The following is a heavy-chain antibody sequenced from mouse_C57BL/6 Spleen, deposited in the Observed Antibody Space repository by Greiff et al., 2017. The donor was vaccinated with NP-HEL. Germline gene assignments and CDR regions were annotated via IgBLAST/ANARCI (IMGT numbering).Heavy chain of an antibody. D-gene: IGHD2-12*01. Sequence: EVQLQQSGPELVKPGASVKISCKASGYTFTDYYMNWVKQSHGKSLEWIGDINPNNGGTSYNQKFKGKATLTVDKSSSTAYMELRSLTSEDSAVYYCARYEAYYSGFYYAMDYWGQGTSVTVSS. J-gene: IGHJ4*01. CDR3: ARYEAYYSGFYYAMDY. CDR1: GYTFTDYY. CDR2: INPNNGGT. V-gene: IGHV1-26*01.